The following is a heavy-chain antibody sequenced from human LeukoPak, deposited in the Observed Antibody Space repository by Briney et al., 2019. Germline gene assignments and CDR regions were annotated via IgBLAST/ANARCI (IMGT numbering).Heavy chain of an antibody. CDR1: GGSISSYY. CDR3: ARDRYYYGMDV. Sequence: SETLSLTCTVSGGSISSYYWSWIRQPPGKGLEWIGYIYYSGSTYYNPSLKSRVTISVDTSKNQFSLKLSSVTAADTAVYYCARDRYYYGMDVWGQGTTVTVSS. V-gene: IGHV4-59*12. J-gene: IGHJ6*02. CDR2: IYYSGST.